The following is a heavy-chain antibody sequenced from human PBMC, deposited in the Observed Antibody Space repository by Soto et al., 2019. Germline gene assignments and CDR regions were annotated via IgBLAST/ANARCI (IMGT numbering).Heavy chain of an antibody. CDR2: ISDSGST. CDR3: AKVWGEDVYCTRTSCLYYFHH. D-gene: IGHD2-2*01. V-gene: IGHV3-23*01. Sequence: EVQLLESGGGLVQPGGSLRLSCEASGFTFSTSAMSWVRHAPGKGLDWVSTISDSGSTYYADSVKGRFTISRDNSKNTLYLQMNSLRAEDTAIYYCAKVWGEDVYCTRTSCLYYFHHWGQGVLVTVSS. CDR1: GFTFSTSA. J-gene: IGHJ4*02.